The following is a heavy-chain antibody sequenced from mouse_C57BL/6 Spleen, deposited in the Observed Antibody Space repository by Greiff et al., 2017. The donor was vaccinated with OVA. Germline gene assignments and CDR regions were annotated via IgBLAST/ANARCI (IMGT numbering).Heavy chain of an antibody. J-gene: IGHJ1*03. D-gene: IGHD1-1*01. CDR1: GYTFTSYW. CDR2: IDPSDSYT. CDR3: ARRYYGSSYGYFDV. V-gene: IGHV1-69*01. Sequence: QVQLQQPGAELVMPGASVKLSCKASGYTFTSYWMHWVKQRPGQGLEWIGEIDPSDSYTNYNQKFKGKSTLTVDKSSSTAYMQLSSLTSADSAVYYCARRYYGSSYGYFDVWGTGTTVTVSS.